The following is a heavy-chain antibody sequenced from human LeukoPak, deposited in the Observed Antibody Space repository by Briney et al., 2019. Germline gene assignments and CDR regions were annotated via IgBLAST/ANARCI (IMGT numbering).Heavy chain of an antibody. CDR3: AKAPNYDFWSGYYPFDY. D-gene: IGHD3-3*01. CDR1: GFTFSSYS. Sequence: GSLRLSCAASGFTFSSYSMSWVRQAPGKGLEWVSAISGSGGSTYYADSVKGRFTISRDNPKNTLYLRMNSLRAEDTAVYYCAKAPNYDFWSGYYPFDYWGQGTLVTVSS. V-gene: IGHV3-23*01. J-gene: IGHJ4*02. CDR2: ISGSGGST.